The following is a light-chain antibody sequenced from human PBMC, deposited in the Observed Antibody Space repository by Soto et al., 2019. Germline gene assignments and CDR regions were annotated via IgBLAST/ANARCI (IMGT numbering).Light chain of an antibody. J-gene: IGLJ1*01. CDR3: SSYTSRTTLVV. Sequence: QSALTQPASVSGSPGQSITISCTGTTSDIGDYNYVSWYQQHPGKAPKLMIYEVSNRPSGVSNRFSGSKSGNTASLTISGIQAEDEADYYCSSYTSRTTLVVFGTGTKLTVL. CDR2: EVS. V-gene: IGLV2-14*01. CDR1: TSDIGDYNY.